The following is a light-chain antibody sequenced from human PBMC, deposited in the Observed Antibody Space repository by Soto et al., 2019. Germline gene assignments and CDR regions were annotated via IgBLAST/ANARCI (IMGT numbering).Light chain of an antibody. CDR3: CSYAGSYTWV. CDR1: SSDVGGYNY. CDR2: DVS. V-gene: IGLV2-11*01. J-gene: IGLJ1*01. Sequence: QSALTQPRSVSGSPGQSVTISCTGTSSDVGGYNYVSWYQQHPGKAPKLMIYDVSTRPSGVPDRFSGSKSGNTASLTISGLQSEYEADYYCCSYAGSYTWVFGTGTKLTV.